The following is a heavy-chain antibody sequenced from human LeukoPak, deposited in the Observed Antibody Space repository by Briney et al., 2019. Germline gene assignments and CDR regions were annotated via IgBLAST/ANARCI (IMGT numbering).Heavy chain of an antibody. V-gene: IGHV4-59*01. Sequence: SETLSLTCTVSGGSISSYYWSWIRQPPGKGLEWIGYIYYSGSTNYNPPLKSRVTISVDTSKNQFSLKLSSVTAAGTAVYYCARGADFDYWGQGTLVTVSS. CDR2: IYYSGST. CDR1: GGSISSYY. CDR3: ARGADFDY. J-gene: IGHJ4*02.